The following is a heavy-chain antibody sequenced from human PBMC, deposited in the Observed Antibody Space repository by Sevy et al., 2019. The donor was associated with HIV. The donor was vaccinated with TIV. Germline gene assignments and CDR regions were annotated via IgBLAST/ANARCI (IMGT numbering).Heavy chain of an antibody. J-gene: IGHJ4*02. CDR2: ISAYNGNT. CDR1: GYTFTSFY. V-gene: IGHV1-18*01. Sequence: ASVKVSCKASGYTFTSFYINWVRQAPGQGLGWMGWISAYNGNTNYPQNFQGRVTMTTDTSTSTAYMELRSLRSDDTAVYYCARGASRLAPDYWGQGTLVTVSS. CDR3: ARGASRLAPDY. D-gene: IGHD3-9*01.